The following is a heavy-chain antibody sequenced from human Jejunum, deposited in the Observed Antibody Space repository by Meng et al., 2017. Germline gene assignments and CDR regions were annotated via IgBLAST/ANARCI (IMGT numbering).Heavy chain of an antibody. Sequence: GGSLRLSCAASGFTFSSDWMSWVRQAPGKGLDWVANIKEDGNEIYYVDSVKGRFTISRDHAKSSLYLQMNNLRLEETAVYYCARVFYSSSWSEYDLWGQGTQVTVSS. CDR1: GFTFSSDW. CDR3: ARVFYSSSWSEYDL. V-gene: IGHV3-7*01. CDR2: IKEDGNEI. J-gene: IGHJ4*02. D-gene: IGHD2-2*01.